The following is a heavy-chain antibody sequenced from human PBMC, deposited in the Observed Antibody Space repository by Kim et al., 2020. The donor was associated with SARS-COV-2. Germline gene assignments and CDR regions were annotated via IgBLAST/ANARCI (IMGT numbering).Heavy chain of an antibody. CDR2: INHSGST. D-gene: IGHD3-10*01. V-gene: IGHV4-34*01. Sequence: LETLSLTCAVYGGSFSGYYWSWIRQPPGKGLEWIGEINHSGSTNYNPSLKSRVTISVDTSKNQFSLKLSSVTAADTAVYYCARVLYGSGRDASKYYFDYWGQGTLVTVSS. CDR1: GGSFSGYY. J-gene: IGHJ4*02. CDR3: ARVLYGSGRDASKYYFDY.